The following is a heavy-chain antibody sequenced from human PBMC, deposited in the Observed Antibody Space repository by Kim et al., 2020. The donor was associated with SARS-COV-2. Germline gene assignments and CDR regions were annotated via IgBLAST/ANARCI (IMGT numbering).Heavy chain of an antibody. CDR3: ARERAIKVMALFTDS. J-gene: IGHJ4*02. CDR2: IYYNGRT. CDR1: GGSVSSGSFY. D-gene: IGHD2-8*01. Sequence: SETLSLTCTVSGGSVSSGSFYWGWVRHPPGKGLEWIGYIYYNGRTNYNPSLKSRVTMSLDTSKSQFSLRLTSVTAADTAVYFCARERAIKVMALFTDSWGPGMLVTVSS. V-gene: IGHV4-61*01.